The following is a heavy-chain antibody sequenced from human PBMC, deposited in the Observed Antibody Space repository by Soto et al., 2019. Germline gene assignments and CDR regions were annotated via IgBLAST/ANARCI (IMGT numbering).Heavy chain of an antibody. CDR3: AAVSDDFWSGWYGMGV. D-gene: IGHD3-3*01. Sequence: SVKVSCKASGFTFTSSAVQWVRQARGQRLEWIGWIVVGSGNTNYAQKFQERVTITRDMSTSTAYMELSSLRSEDTAVYYCAAVSDDFWSGWYGMGVWGQGTTVTVSS. V-gene: IGHV1-58*01. CDR1: GFTFTSSA. J-gene: IGHJ6*02. CDR2: IVVGSGNT.